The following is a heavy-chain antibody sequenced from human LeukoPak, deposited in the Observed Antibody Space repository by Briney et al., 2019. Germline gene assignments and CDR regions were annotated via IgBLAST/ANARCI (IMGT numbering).Heavy chain of an antibody. CDR1: GGSISSYY. Sequence: SETLSLTCTVSGGSISSYYWSWIRQPPGKGLEWIGYIYYSGSTNYNPSLKSRVTISVDTSKDQFSLKLSSVTAADTAVYYCARLLVPEYYDIHTYYYGMDVWGQGTTVTVSS. V-gene: IGHV4-59*08. D-gene: IGHD3-9*01. J-gene: IGHJ6*02. CDR3: ARLLVPEYYDIHTYYYGMDV. CDR2: IYYSGST.